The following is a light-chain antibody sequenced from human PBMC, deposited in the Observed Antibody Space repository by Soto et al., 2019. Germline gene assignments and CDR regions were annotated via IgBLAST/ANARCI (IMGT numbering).Light chain of an antibody. Sequence: QSVLTQPASVSAAPGQQVTISCSGSMSNIEYNFVSWYQQHPGKAPKLIIYGVSHRPSGVSPRFSASRSAYTASLTISGLQHEDEADYYCSSFTSSYFYVFGPGTKLTVL. V-gene: IGLV2-14*01. J-gene: IGLJ1*01. CDR1: MSNIEYNF. CDR2: GVS. CDR3: SSFTSSYFYV.